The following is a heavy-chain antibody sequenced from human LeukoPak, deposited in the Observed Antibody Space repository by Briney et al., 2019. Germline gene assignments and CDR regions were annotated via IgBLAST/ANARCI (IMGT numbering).Heavy chain of an antibody. D-gene: IGHD3-22*01. CDR2: IYPGDSDT. Sequence: GESLKTSCKGSGYSFTSYWIGWVRQMPGKGLEWMGIIYPGDSDTRYSPSFQGQVTISADKSISTAYLQWSSLKASDTAMYYCARVDLYYYDSSGPYDYWGQGTLVTVSS. CDR1: GYSFTSYW. V-gene: IGHV5-51*01. J-gene: IGHJ4*02. CDR3: ARVDLYYYDSSGPYDY.